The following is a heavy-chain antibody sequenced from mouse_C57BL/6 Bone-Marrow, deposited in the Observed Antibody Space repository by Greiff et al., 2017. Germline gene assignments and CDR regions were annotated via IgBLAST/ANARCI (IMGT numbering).Heavy chain of an antibody. Sequence: VQLQQSGAELVRPGASVKLSCPASGFNIKDDYMHWVKQRPEQGLEWIGWIDPENGDTEYASKFQGKATITADTSSNTAYLQLSSLTSEDTAVYYCTTKGYDGGWYFDVWGTGTTVTVSS. D-gene: IGHD2-2*01. J-gene: IGHJ1*03. CDR1: GFNIKDDY. V-gene: IGHV14-4*01. CDR2: IDPENGDT. CDR3: TTKGYDGGWYFDV.